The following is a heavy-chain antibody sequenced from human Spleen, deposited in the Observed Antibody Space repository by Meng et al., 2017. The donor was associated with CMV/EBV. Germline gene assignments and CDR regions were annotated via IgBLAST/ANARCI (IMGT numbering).Heavy chain of an antibody. Sequence: KVSCKGSGYSFTSYWIGWVRQMPGKGLEWMGIIYPGDSDTRYSPSFQGQVTISADKSISTAYLQWSSLKASDTAMYYYAGSSTYYDFWSGYPGFMDVWGQGTTVTVSS. CDR1: GYSFTSYW. J-gene: IGHJ6*02. D-gene: IGHD3-3*01. CDR2: IYPGDSDT. CDR3: AGSSTYYDFWSGYPGFMDV. V-gene: IGHV5-51*01.